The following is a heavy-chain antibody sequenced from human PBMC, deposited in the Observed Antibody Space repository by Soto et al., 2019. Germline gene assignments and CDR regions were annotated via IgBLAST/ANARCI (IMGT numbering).Heavy chain of an antibody. CDR1: GGSVNGYY. Sequence: SETLFLTCAVYGGSVNGYYWNWIRQPPGKGLEWIGEINHTGGTHYNPSLKSRVTMSVDTSKNQFSLRLSSVTAADTAIYYCAARITVFGLLIPPFDPWGQGTQVTVSS. CDR3: AARITVFGLLIPPFDP. D-gene: IGHD3-3*01. J-gene: IGHJ5*02. V-gene: IGHV4-34*01. CDR2: INHTGGT.